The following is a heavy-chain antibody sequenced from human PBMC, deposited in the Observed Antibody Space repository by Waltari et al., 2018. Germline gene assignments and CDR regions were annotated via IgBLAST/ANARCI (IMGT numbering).Heavy chain of an antibody. Sequence: QVQLVQSGAEVKKPGSSVKVSCKASGGTFSSYAISWVRQAPGQGLEWMGGLSAIVGTENYAPQFQGTVPITTEEATSTAYMELVRLRAESRAECYCARERGVSIGWPGWFDPWGQGTLVTVSS. D-gene: IGHD6-19*01. J-gene: IGHJ5*02. CDR3: ARERGVSIGWPGWFDP. CDR1: GGTFSSYA. CDR2: LSAIVGTE. V-gene: IGHV1-69*05.